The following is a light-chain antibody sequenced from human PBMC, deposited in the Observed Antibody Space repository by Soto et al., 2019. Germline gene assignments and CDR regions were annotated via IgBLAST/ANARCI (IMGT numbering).Light chain of an antibody. CDR2: DAS. Sequence: DIVLTQSPGTLPLSPGERATLSCRASQSVSSYLAWYQQKPGQAPRLLIYDASTRATGIPARFSGSGSGTEFTLTISSLQSEDFAVYNCQQYNYWPVTFGQGTKVDIK. CDR1: QSVSSY. J-gene: IGKJ1*01. CDR3: QQYNYWPVT. V-gene: IGKV3-15*01.